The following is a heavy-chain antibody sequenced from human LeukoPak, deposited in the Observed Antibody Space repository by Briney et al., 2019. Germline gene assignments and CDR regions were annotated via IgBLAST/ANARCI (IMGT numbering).Heavy chain of an antibody. V-gene: IGHV3-21*01. D-gene: IGHD6-19*01. CDR3: ARDRSLRSGWSVGD. Sequence: GGSLGLPCAASGFTFSSYSMNWVRQAPGKGLEWVSSISSSSSYIYYADSVKGRFTISRDNAKNSLYLQMNSLRAEDTAVYYCARDRSLRSGWSVGDWGQGTLVTVSS. J-gene: IGHJ4*02. CDR1: GFTFSSYS. CDR2: ISSSSSYI.